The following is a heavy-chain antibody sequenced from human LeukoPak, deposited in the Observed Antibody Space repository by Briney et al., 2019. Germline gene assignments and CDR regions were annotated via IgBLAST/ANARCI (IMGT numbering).Heavy chain of an antibody. D-gene: IGHD4-17*01. CDR2: INSDGSSI. V-gene: IGHV3-74*01. J-gene: IGHJ5*02. Sequence: GGSLRLSCTASGFTFSSYWMHWVRQAPGKGLVWVSRINSDGSSITYADSVKGRFIISRDNAKNTLYLQMNSLRAEDTAVYYCAKVYGAYGWFDPWGQGTLVTVSS. CDR1: GFTFSSYW. CDR3: AKVYGAYGWFDP.